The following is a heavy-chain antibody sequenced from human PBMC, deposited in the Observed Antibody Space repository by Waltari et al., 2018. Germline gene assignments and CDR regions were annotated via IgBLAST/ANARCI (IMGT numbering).Heavy chain of an antibody. CDR3: ATYIGASVGTAAFDV. J-gene: IGHJ3*01. Sequence: QMQLQESGTRLVRPSETLSLICRVAGVSINSNSYYLAWIRQSPGQGLGWIWTVSYSGTTYISPSRKGRVSVSRDPSKNQVSLILGSVTAADMAVYYCATYIGASVGTAAFDVWGQGTMVTVSS. CDR2: VSYSGTT. V-gene: IGHV4-39*01. CDR1: GVSINSNSYY. D-gene: IGHD5-12*01.